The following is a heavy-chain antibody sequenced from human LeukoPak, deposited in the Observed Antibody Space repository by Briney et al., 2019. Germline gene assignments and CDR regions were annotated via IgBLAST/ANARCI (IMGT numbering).Heavy chain of an antibody. V-gene: IGHV3-66*01. CDR3: ARDAPLLPKSFDY. CDR2: IYSGGST. J-gene: IGHJ4*02. Sequence: QSGGSLRLSCAASGFTVSSNYMSWVRQAPGKGLEWVSVIYSGGSTYYADSVKGRFTTSRDNSKNTLYLQMNSLRAEDTAVYYCARDAPLLPKSFDYWGQGTLVTVSS. D-gene: IGHD3-22*01. CDR1: GFTVSSNY.